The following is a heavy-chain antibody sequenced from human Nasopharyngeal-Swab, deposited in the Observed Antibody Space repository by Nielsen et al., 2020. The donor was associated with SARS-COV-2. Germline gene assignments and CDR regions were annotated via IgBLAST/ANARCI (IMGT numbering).Heavy chain of an antibody. CDR2: VSYDRADK. CDR1: GFTFSAHG. D-gene: IGHD1-26*01. V-gene: IGHV3-30*03. CDR3: ARGNGSPTYFEY. J-gene: IGHJ4*02. Sequence: GGSLRLSCAASGFTFSAHGMHWVRQAPGKGLEWVAFVSYDRADKYYADSVKGRFTISRDNSRNTVYPQINSLRAEDTAVYFCARGNGSPTYFEYWGQGTLVTVSS.